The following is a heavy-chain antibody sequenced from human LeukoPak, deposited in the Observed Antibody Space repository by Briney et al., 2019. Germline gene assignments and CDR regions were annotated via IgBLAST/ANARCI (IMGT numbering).Heavy chain of an antibody. D-gene: IGHD2/OR15-2a*01. CDR3: ARLFLVIDT. J-gene: IGHJ5*02. V-gene: IGHV4-39*01. CDR1: GASISNSAYY. CDR2: VHYSGST. Sequence: SETLSLSCTVSGASISNSAYYWLWIRQPPGEGLECIGTVHYSGSTFYNPSLKSRVNISVHTSKNQFSLQLSSVTAADTAVYYCARLFLVIDTWGQGTWSPSPQ.